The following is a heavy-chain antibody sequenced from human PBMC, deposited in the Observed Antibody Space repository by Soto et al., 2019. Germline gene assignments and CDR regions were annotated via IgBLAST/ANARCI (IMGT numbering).Heavy chain of an antibody. J-gene: IGHJ4*02. CDR1: GYPFTSYG. CDR3: ARDGPEEGDPDY. CDR2: ISDYNGNT. Sequence: ASVKVSCKASGYPFTSYGISWVRQAPGQGLEWMRWISDYNGNTNYAQKLQGRVTMTTDTSTSTAYMELRSLRSDDTAVYYCARDGPEEGDPDYWGQGTLVTVST. D-gene: IGHD2-21*02. V-gene: IGHV1-18*01.